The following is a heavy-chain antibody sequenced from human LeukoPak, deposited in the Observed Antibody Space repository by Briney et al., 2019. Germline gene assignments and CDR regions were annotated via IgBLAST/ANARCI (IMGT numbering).Heavy chain of an antibody. CDR1: GGSFSGYY. CDR3: ARYQPPTAPDRYSSSWYYRPAVKGYFDY. V-gene: IGHV4-34*01. J-gene: IGHJ4*02. D-gene: IGHD6-13*01. CDR2: INHSGST. Sequence: KSSETLSLTCAVYGGSFSGYYWSWIRQPPGKGLEWIGEINHSGSTNYNPSLKSRVTISVDTSKNQFSLKLSSVTAADTAVYYCARYQPPTAPDRYSSSWYYRPAVKGYFDYWGQGTLVTVSS.